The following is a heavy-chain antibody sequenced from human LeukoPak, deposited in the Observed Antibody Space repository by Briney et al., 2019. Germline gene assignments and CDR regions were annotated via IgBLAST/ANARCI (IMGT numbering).Heavy chain of an antibody. Sequence: GESLKISCKGSGYSFTSYWIGWVRQMPGKGLEWMGIIYPGDSDTRYSPSFQGQVTISADKSISTAYLQWSSLKASDTAMYYCARTVVPAAIDYYGMDVWGQGITVTVSS. D-gene: IGHD2-2*02. CDR3: ARTVVPAAIDYYGMDV. J-gene: IGHJ6*02. V-gene: IGHV5-51*01. CDR2: IYPGDSDT. CDR1: GYSFTSYW.